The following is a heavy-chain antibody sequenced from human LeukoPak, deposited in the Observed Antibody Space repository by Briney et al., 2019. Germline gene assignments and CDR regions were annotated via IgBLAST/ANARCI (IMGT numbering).Heavy chain of an antibody. CDR1: GFTFSSYG. CDR3: ARGDDFETDAFDI. Sequence: PGGSLRLSCAASGFTFSSYGMHWVRQAPGKGLEWVAFIRYDGSNKYYADSVKGRFTISRDNSKNTLYLQMNSLRAEDTAVYYCARGDDFETDAFDIWGQGTMVTVSS. V-gene: IGHV3-30*02. J-gene: IGHJ3*02. CDR2: IRYDGSNK. D-gene: IGHD3/OR15-3a*01.